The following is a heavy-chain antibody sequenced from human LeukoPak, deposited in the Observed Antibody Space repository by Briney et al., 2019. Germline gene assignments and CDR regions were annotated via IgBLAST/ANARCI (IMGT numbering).Heavy chain of an antibody. V-gene: IGHV3-66*01. CDR1: GFTVSSNY. J-gene: IGHJ6*02. CDR2: IYSGGST. Sequence: GGSLRLSCAASGFTVSSNYMSWVRQAPGKGLEWVSVIYSGGSTYYADSVKGRFTISRDNSKNTLYLQMNSLRAEDTAVYYCAREVVVRGVIVNYYYYYGMDVWGQGTTVTVSS. D-gene: IGHD3-10*01. CDR3: AREVVVRGVIVNYYYYYGMDV.